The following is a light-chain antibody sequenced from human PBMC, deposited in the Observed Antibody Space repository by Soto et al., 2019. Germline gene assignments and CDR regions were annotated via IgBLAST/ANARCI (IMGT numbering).Light chain of an antibody. CDR1: QSVSSSF. CDR2: GAS. Sequence: EIVLTQSPGTLSLSPGERATLCCRASQSVSSSFLAWYQQKPDQAPRLLIYGASSRATGIPDRFSGSGSGTDFTLTITRLEPEDFAVYYCQQYGSSPWTFGQGTKVEIK. CDR3: QQYGSSPWT. V-gene: IGKV3-20*01. J-gene: IGKJ1*01.